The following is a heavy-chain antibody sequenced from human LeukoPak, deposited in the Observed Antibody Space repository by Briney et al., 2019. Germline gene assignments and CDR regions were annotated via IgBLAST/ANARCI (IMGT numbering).Heavy chain of an antibody. CDR1: GYSISSGYS. Sequence: PSETLSLTCAVSGYSISSGYSWDWIRQSPGKGLEWIGNIYSSGSTYYNPSLKSRVTISVDTSKNQFPLSLNSVTAADTAVYYCARRKTLFWYFDYWGQGTLVTVSS. D-gene: IGHD3-3*01. J-gene: IGHJ4*02. V-gene: IGHV4-38-2*01. CDR3: ARRKTLFWYFDY. CDR2: IYSSGST.